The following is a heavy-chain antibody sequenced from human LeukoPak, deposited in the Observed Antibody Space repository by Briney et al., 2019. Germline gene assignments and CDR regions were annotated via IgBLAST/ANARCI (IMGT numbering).Heavy chain of an antibody. CDR1: GGTFSSYA. CDR3: AREGRSVAGPYNWFDP. J-gene: IGHJ5*02. CDR2: IIPIFGTA. Sequence: SVMVSCKASGGTFSSYAISWVRQAPGQGLEWMGRIIPIFGTANYAQKFQGRVTITTDESTSTAYMELSSLRSEDTAVYYCAREGRSVAGPYNWFDPWGQGTLVTVSS. D-gene: IGHD6-19*01. V-gene: IGHV1-69*05.